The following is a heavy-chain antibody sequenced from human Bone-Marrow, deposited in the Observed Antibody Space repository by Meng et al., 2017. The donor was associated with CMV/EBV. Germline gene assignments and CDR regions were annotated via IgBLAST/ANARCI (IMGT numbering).Heavy chain of an antibody. V-gene: IGHV3-48*03. Sequence: GGSLRLSCAASGFTFSSYEMNWVRQAPGKGLEWVSYISSSGSTIYYADSVKGRFTISRDNAKNSLYLQMNSLRAEDTAVYYCASGSDYSNYYYYYGMDVWGQGPTVTFSS. CDR3: ASGSDYSNYYYYYGMDV. J-gene: IGHJ6*02. CDR1: GFTFSSYE. D-gene: IGHD4-11*01. CDR2: ISSSGSTI.